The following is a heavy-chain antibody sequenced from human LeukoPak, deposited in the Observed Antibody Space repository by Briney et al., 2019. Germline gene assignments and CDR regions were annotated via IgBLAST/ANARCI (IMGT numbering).Heavy chain of an antibody. CDR2: IYYSGST. D-gene: IGHD4-17*01. Sequence: SETLSLTCTVSGGSISSTTYYWGWIRQPPGKGLEWIGSIYYSGSTYYNPSLKSRVTISIDTSKNQFSLKLSSLTAADTAIYYCARGIESYGDYGYWGQGILVTVSS. CDR1: GGSISSTTYY. J-gene: IGHJ4*02. V-gene: IGHV4-39*07. CDR3: ARGIESYGDYGY.